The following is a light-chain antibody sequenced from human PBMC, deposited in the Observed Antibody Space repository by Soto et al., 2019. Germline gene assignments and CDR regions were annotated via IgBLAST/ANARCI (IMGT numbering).Light chain of an antibody. Sequence: EIVMTQSPATLSVSPGETTTLSCRASQSVGSAVAWYQHKPGQAPRLVIVAASIRATGVPGRFSGGGSGTEFTLTISSLQSEDFAVYYCQQYKSWPPLTFGGGTTVEIK. J-gene: IGKJ4*01. CDR2: AAS. CDR1: QSVGSA. V-gene: IGKV3-15*01. CDR3: QQYKSWPPLT.